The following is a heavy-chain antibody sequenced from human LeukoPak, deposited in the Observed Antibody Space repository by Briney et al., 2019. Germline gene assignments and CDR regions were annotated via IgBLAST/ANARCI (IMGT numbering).Heavy chain of an antibody. CDR1: GFTFSSYE. V-gene: IGHV3-48*03. CDR2: ISSSGGYM. D-gene: IGHD2-8*01. CDR3: ARHNGWFDY. Sequence: PGGSLRLSCAASGFTFSSYEMDWVRQAPEKGLECISYISSSGGYMYADSVKGRFTISRDNAKNSLYLQMNSLRVEDTGVYYCARHNGWFDYWGQGTLVTVSS. J-gene: IGHJ5*01.